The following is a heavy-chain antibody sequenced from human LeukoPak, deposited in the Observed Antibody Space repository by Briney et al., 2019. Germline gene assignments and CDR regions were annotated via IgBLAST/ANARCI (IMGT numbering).Heavy chain of an antibody. CDR3: ARHLNWGRRFDP. J-gene: IGHJ5*02. CDR1: GYSISSGYY. CDR2: IYYSGST. D-gene: IGHD7-27*01. V-gene: IGHV4-38-2*01. Sequence: PSETLSLTCAVSGYSISSGYYWGWIRQPPGKGLEWIGSIYYSGSTYYNPSLKSRVTISVDTSKNQFSLKLSSVTAADTAVYYCARHLNWGRRFDPWGQGTLVTVSS.